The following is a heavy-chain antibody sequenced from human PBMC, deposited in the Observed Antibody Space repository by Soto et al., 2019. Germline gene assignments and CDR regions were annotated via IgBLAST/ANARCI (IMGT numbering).Heavy chain of an antibody. CDR1: GYTFTSYG. Sequence: ASVKVSCKASGYTFTSYGISWVRQAPGQGLQWMGWISAYNGNTNYAQKLQGRVTMTTDTSTSTAYMELRSLRSDDTAVYYCARGVVLRYFDRFDLFDYWGQGTLVTVSS. CDR2: ISAYNGNT. J-gene: IGHJ4*02. V-gene: IGHV1-18*01. D-gene: IGHD3-9*01. CDR3: ARGVVLRYFDRFDLFDY.